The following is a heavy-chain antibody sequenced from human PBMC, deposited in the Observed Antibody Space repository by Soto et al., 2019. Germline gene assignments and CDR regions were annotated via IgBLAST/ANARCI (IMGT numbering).Heavy chain of an antibody. V-gene: IGHV4-34*01. CDR1: GGSFSGYY. J-gene: IGHJ5*02. CDR3: ARDWLVGWQYAYNWFDP. Sequence: NPSETLSLTCAVYGGSFSGYYWSWIRQPPGKGLEWIGEINHSGSTNYNPSLKSRVTISVDTSKNQFSLKLSSVTAADTAVYYCARDWLVGWQYAYNWFDPWGQGTLVTVSS. D-gene: IGHD6-6*01. CDR2: INHSGST.